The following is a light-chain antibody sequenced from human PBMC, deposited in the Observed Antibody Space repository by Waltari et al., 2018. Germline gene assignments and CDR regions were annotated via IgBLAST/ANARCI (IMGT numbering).Light chain of an antibody. J-gene: IGKJ4*01. CDR1: QDIKQS. CDR3: QQYHSVPLT. Sequence: DIHMTQSPSSLSAPVGDRVTITCQASQDIKQSLNWFHQKPGTAPEVLIFDASNSQTGAPSRFSGSGSGTDFTFTISSLQPGDMETYYCQQYHSVPLTFGGGTTVEIK. CDR2: DAS. V-gene: IGKV1-33*01.